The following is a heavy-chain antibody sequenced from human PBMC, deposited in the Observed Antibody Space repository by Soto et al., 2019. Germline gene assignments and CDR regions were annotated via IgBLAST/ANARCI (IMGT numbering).Heavy chain of an antibody. CDR2: IYYSGST. Sequence: QLQLQESGAGLVKPSETLSLTCTVSGGSISSSSYYWGWIRQPPGKGLEWIGSIYYSGSTYYNPSLKSRVTISVDTSKNQFSLKLSSVTAADTAVYYCAADPRRWFGELLSVVRWFDPWGQGTLVTVSS. D-gene: IGHD3-10*01. CDR1: GGSISSSSYY. CDR3: AADPRRWFGELLSVVRWFDP. V-gene: IGHV4-39*01. J-gene: IGHJ5*02.